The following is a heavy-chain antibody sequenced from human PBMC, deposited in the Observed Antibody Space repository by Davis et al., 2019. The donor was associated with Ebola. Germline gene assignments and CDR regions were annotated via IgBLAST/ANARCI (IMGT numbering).Heavy chain of an antibody. D-gene: IGHD5-18*01. Sequence: WVRQPPGKGLEWIGHIHNRGSSYYKSSLKSRVTISIDTSNNQFSLKLSSVTAADTAVYYCARVASYGDYFDYWGLGTLVTVSS. CDR2: IHNRGSS. J-gene: IGHJ4*02. CDR3: ARVASYGDYFDY. V-gene: IGHV4-39*07.